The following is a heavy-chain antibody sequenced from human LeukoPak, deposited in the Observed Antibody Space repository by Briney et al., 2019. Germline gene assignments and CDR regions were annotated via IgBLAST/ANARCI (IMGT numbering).Heavy chain of an antibody. CDR3: ARLTVTTYYFDY. CDR1: AFIFSGHW. Sequence: GGSLRLSCEGSAFIFSGHWMNWVRQTPGKGLGWVASIKEDGSERQYVDSVKGRFSISRDNTKGSLFLQLNSLRAEDTAVYYCARLTVTTYYFDYWGQGTLVTVSS. CDR2: IKEDGSER. D-gene: IGHD4-17*01. V-gene: IGHV3-7*03. J-gene: IGHJ4*02.